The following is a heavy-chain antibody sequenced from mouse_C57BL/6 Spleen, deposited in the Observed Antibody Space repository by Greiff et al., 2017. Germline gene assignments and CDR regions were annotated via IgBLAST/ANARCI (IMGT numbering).Heavy chain of an antibody. D-gene: IGHD1-1*01. J-gene: IGHJ2*01. V-gene: IGHV5-17*01. CDR3: ARGGTTVVEPLDY. CDR1: GFTFSDYG. Sequence: EVKVEESGGGLVKPGGSLKLSCAASGFTFSDYGMHWVRQAPEKGLEWVAYISSGSSTIYYADTVKGRFTISRDNAKNTLFLQMTSLRSEDTAMYYCARGGTTVVEPLDYWGQGTTLTVSS. CDR2: ISSGSSTI.